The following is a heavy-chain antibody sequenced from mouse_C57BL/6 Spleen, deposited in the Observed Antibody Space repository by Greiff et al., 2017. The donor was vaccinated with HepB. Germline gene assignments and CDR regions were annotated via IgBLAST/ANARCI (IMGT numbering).Heavy chain of an antibody. Sequence: DVKLVESGPGLVKPSQSLSLTCSVTGYSITSGYYWNWIRQFPGNKLEWMGYISYDGSNNYNPSLKNRISITRDTSKNQFFLKLNSVTTEDTATYYCARDGYQGFAYWGQGTLVTVSA. J-gene: IGHJ3*01. CDR3: ARDGYQGFAY. CDR2: ISYDGSN. V-gene: IGHV3-6*01. D-gene: IGHD2-2*01. CDR1: GYSITSGYY.